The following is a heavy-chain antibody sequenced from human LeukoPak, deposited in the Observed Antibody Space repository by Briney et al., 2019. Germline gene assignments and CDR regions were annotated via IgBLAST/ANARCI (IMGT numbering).Heavy chain of an antibody. CDR2: ISGSGGTT. CDR3: AKSIAAVYYYYMDV. V-gene: IGHV3-23*01. J-gene: IGHJ6*03. D-gene: IGHD6-6*01. Sequence: PGGSLRLSCAASGFTFSSYTMSWVRQAPGKGLEWVSAISGSGGTTYYADSVKGRFTISRDNSKNTLYLQMNSLRVEDTAVYYCAKSIAAVYYYYMDVWGKGTTVSVSS. CDR1: GFTFSSYT.